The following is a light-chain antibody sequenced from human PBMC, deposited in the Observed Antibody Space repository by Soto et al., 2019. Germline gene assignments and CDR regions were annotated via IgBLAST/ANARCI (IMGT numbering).Light chain of an antibody. CDR3: QQRGNWPPLT. J-gene: IGKJ4*01. CDR1: QSVSSTN. CDR2: AAS. V-gene: IGKV3-11*01. Sequence: DIVLTQSPCTLSLSPGERATLYCRASQSVSSTNLAWYQHKPGQAPRLLIYAASTRSTGVPARFSGSGSGTDFTLTISSLEPEDFAVYYCQQRGNWPPLTFGGGTKVDIK.